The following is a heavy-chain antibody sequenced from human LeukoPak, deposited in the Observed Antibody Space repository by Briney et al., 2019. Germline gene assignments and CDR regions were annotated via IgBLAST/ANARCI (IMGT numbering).Heavy chain of an antibody. J-gene: IGHJ6*02. CDR2: TYYRSKWYN. CDR1: GDSVSSNSAA. Sequence: SQTLSLTCAISGDSVSSNSAAWNWIRQSPSRGLEWLGRTYYRSKWYNDYAVSVKSRITINPDTSKSQFSLQLNSVTPEDTAVYYCARSSVGATTRGPLREYGMDVWGQGTTVTVSS. D-gene: IGHD1-26*01. CDR3: ARSSVGATTRGPLREYGMDV. V-gene: IGHV6-1*01.